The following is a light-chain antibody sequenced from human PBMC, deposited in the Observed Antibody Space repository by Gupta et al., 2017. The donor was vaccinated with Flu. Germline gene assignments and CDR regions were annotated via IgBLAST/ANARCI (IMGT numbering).Light chain of an antibody. J-gene: IGKJ3*01. V-gene: IGKV2-30*01. CDR3: MQGTPLPRT. Sequence: DVVMTQSPLSLPVTLGQPVSFSRRSSQSLIYSDAHTYLNWFQQRPGQSPRRLIYKVSNRDSGVPDRVSSSGSGTDFTLKISRVVAEDVCVYYCMQGTPLPRTFGPGTKVDIK. CDR2: KVS. CDR1: QSLIYSDAHTY.